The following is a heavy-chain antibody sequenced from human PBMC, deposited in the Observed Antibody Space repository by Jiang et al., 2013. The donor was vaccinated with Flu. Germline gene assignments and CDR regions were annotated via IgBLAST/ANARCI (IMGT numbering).Heavy chain of an antibody. D-gene: IGHD3-22*01. Sequence: SQTLSLTCAISGDSVSTNNASWNWIRQSPSRGLEWLGRTYYRSKWYNDYTKSVKSRITINPDTSKNRFSLQLNSVTPEDTAVYYCARSFGGYYLSYFDYWGQGTLVTSPQ. CDR3: ARSFGGYYLSYFDY. V-gene: IGHV6-1*01. J-gene: IGHJ4*02. CDR1: GDSVSTNNAS. CDR2: TYYRSKWYN.